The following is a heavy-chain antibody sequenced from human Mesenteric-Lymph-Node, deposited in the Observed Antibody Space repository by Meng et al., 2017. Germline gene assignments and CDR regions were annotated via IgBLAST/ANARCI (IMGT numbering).Heavy chain of an antibody. CDR3: TRNPTAIIGGTGYDGIYWYFDL. J-gene: IGHJ2*01. Sequence: GESLKISCAASGFTFSKIAMSWVRQAPGKGLEWVSAIRGSDGKTYYPDSVKGRFTISRDNSNNMLYLQMDSLRADDTAVYYCTRNPTAIIGGTGYDGIYWYFDLWGRGTLVTVSS. V-gene: IGHV3-23*01. CDR1: GFTFSKIA. CDR2: IRGSDGKT. D-gene: IGHD2-15*01.